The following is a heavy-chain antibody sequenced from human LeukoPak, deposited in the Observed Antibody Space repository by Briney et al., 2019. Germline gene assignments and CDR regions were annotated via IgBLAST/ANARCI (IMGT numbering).Heavy chain of an antibody. D-gene: IGHD3-10*02. Sequence: PGGSLRLSCAASGFTFSSYAMYWVRQAPGKGLEWVTVISYDGGNKYYADSVKGRFTISRDNAKNSLYLQMNSLRAEDTAVYYCAELGITMIGGVWGKGTTVTISS. CDR3: AELGITMIGGV. CDR2: ISYDGGNK. CDR1: GFTFSSYA. J-gene: IGHJ6*04. V-gene: IGHV3-30*04.